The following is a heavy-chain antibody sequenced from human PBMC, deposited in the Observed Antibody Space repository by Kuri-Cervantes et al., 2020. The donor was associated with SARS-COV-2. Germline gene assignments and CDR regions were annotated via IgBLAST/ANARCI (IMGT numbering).Heavy chain of an antibody. Sequence: GGSLRLSGEASGFTLRTNERNGVRKAQGKGLEWVSHISSRGKNIFYAVSVKGRFTISRDTAKNSLYLQVNSLSAEAMTVYYCVRVLRGPGDCGGYYYDYYGIDFWGQGTPVTVSS. CDR1: GFTLRTNE. J-gene: IGHJ6*02. CDR2: ISSRGKNI. V-gene: IGHV3-48*03. CDR3: VRVLRGPGDCGGYYYDYYGIDF. D-gene: IGHD2-21*01.